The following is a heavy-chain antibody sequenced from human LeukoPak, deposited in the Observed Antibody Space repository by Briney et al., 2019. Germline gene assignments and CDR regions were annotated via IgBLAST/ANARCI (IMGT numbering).Heavy chain of an antibody. Sequence: GESLKISCKGSGYSFTSYWIGWVRQMRGKGREWMGIIYPGDSDTRYSPSLQGQVTISADKSISTAYLQWSSLKASDTAMYYCARLEQQLVPLDYWGQGTLVTVSS. CDR3: ARLEQQLVPLDY. J-gene: IGHJ4*02. CDR1: GYSFTSYW. D-gene: IGHD6-13*01. CDR2: IYPGDSDT. V-gene: IGHV5-51*01.